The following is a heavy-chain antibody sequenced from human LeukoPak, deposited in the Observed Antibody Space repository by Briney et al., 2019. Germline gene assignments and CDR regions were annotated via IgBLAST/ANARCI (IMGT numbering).Heavy chain of an antibody. D-gene: IGHD1-1*01. CDR2: TSSSGSPI. J-gene: IGHJ6*02. V-gene: IGHV3-48*03. CDR3: ARGSVQLEGQDYYYYGMDV. CDR1: GFTFSSYE. Sequence: GGSLRLSCAASGFTFSSYEMNWVRQAPGKGLEWVSYTSSSGSPIYYADSVKGRFTISRDNAKNSLYLQMNSLRAEDTAVYYCARGSVQLEGQDYYYYGMDVWGQGTTVTVSS.